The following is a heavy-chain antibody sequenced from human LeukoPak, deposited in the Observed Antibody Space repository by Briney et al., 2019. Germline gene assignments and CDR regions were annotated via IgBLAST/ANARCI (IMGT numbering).Heavy chain of an antibody. V-gene: IGHV4-61*02. J-gene: IGHJ4*02. CDR3: ARGTGGWSFDY. CDR2: IYTSGST. D-gene: IGHD2-8*02. Sequence: SQTLSLTCTVSGGSISSGSYYWSWIRQPAGKGLEWIGRIYTSGSTNYNPSLKSRVTISVDTSKNQFSLKLSSVTAADTAVYYCARGTGGWSFDYWGQGTLVTVSS. CDR1: GGSISSGSYY.